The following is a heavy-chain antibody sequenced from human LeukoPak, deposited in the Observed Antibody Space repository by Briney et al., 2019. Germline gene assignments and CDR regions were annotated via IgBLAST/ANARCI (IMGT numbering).Heavy chain of an antibody. CDR1: GFTFSDYY. V-gene: IGHV3-11*01. CDR3: ARVGRRTIFGVVIPYYYYMDV. CDR2: ISSSGSTI. D-gene: IGHD3-3*01. Sequence: PGGSLRLSCAASGFTFSDYYMSWIRQAPGKGLEWVSYISSSGSTIYYADSVKGRFTISRDNAKNSLYLQMNSLRAEDTALYYCARVGRRTIFGVVIPYYYYMDVWGKGTTVTVSS. J-gene: IGHJ6*03.